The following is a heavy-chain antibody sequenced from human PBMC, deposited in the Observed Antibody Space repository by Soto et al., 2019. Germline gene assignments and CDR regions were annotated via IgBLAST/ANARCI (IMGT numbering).Heavy chain of an antibody. CDR1: GYTFTSYG. CDR2: ISAYNGNT. V-gene: IGHV1-18*01. CDR3: ASDNGSESDY. J-gene: IGHJ4*02. D-gene: IGHD5-12*01. Sequence: QVQLVQSGAEVKKPGASVKVSCKASGYTFTSYGISWVRQAPGQGLEWMGWISAYNGNTNYAQKLQGRVTMTTDTPTRKAHMELRRLRSDATAVYHCASDNGSESDYWGEGTLVTVSS.